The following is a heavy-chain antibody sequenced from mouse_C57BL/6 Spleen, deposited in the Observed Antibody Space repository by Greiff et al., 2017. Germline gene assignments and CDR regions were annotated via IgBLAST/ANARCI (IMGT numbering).Heavy chain of an antibody. CDR2: IYPGDGDT. CDR3: ATMVTTGEAYYAMDY. J-gene: IGHJ4*01. CDR1: GYAFSSYW. Sequence: VQLQQSGAELVKPGASVKISCKASGYAFSSYWMNWVKQRPGKGLEWIGQIYPGDGDTNYNGKFKGKATLTADKSSSTAYMQLSSLTSEDSAVYFCATMVTTGEAYYAMDYWGQGTSVTVSS. D-gene: IGHD2-2*01. V-gene: IGHV1-80*01.